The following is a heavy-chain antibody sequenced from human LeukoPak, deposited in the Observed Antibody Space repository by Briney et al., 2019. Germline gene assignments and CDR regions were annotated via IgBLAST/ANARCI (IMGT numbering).Heavy chain of an antibody. Sequence: ASVKVSCKASGYTFTSYDINWVRQATGQGLEWMGWMNPNSGNTGYAQKFQGRVTMTRNTSISTAYMELSSLRSEDTAVYYCARGIWFGESFDYWGQGTLVTVSS. CDR2: MNPNSGNT. CDR3: ARGIWFGESFDY. J-gene: IGHJ4*02. V-gene: IGHV1-8*01. CDR1: GYTFTSYD. D-gene: IGHD3-10*01.